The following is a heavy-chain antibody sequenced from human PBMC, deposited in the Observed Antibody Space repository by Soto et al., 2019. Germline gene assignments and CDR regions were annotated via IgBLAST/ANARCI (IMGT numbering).Heavy chain of an antibody. V-gene: IGHV1-18*01. Sequence: QVQLVQSGAEVKKPGASVNVSGKASGYTFTSFGISWVRQAPRQGLEWMGWISAYNGNTNYAENLQGRVTMTTDTSTSTAYMELRSLRSDDTAVYYCQRDHRGGTDAFDIWGQGTMVTVSS. D-gene: IGHD2-15*01. CDR1: GYTFTSFG. J-gene: IGHJ3*02. CDR3: QRDHRGGTDAFDI. CDR2: ISAYNGNT.